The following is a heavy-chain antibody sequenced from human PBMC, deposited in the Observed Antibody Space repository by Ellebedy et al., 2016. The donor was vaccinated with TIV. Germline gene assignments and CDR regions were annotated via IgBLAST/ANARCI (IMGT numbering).Heavy chain of an antibody. V-gene: IGHV3-66*01. J-gene: IGHJ4*02. D-gene: IGHD1-26*01. CDR3: ARDKEGWELLHYFDY. CDR1: GLTVSSNY. CDR2: LYSGGNT. Sequence: GESLKISCAASGLTVSSNYMSWVRQAPGKGLEWVSILYSGGNTYYADSVQGRFTISRDNSKNTLYLQMNSLRVEDTAVYYCARDKEGWELLHYFDYWGQGTLVTVSS.